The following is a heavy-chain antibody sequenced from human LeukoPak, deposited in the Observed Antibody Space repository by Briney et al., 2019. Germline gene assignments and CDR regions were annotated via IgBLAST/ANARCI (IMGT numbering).Heavy chain of an antibody. Sequence: PGGSLRLSCAASGFTFSSYGMHWVRQAPGKGLEWVAFIRYDGSNKYYADSVKGRFTISRDNSKNSLYLQMNSLRAEDTAVYYCAREIAAAGKVDYWGQGTLVTVSS. CDR1: GFTFSSYG. CDR2: IRYDGSNK. D-gene: IGHD6-13*01. CDR3: AREIAAAGKVDY. J-gene: IGHJ4*02. V-gene: IGHV3-30*02.